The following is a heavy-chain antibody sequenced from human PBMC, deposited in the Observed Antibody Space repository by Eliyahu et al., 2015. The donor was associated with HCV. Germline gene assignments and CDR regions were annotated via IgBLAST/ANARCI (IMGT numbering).Heavy chain of an antibody. V-gene: IGHV3-23*01. CDR1: GFPFXTYD. CDR2: XGFGGGST. CDR3: AKVLTSWYFDL. D-gene: IGHD4/OR15-4a*01. J-gene: IGHJ2*01. Sequence: EVQLLESGGGLIQPGGSLRLSCSASGFPFXTYDMSWVRLTXGXGLQWXSAXGFGGGSTYADSAKGRFTISRDNSKNVMFLQMNSLRADDTAVYFCAKVLTSWYFDLWGRGTLVTVSS.